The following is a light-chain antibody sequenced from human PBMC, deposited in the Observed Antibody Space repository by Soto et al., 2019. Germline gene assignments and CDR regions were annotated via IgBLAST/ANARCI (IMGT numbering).Light chain of an antibody. CDR3: CSYADXYTYV. CDR1: SSDVGDYNY. CDR2: DVS. V-gene: IGLV2-11*01. Sequence: QSVLTQPRSVSGSPGQSVTISCTGTSSDVGDYNYVSWYQHHPGKAPKLTIYDVSKRPSGVPDRFSGSKSGNTASLSFSVLQAEDEADYYCCSYADXYTYVFGTGTKVTV. J-gene: IGLJ1*01.